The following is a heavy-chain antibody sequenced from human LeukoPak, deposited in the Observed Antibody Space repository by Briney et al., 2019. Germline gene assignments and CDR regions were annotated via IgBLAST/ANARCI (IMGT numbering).Heavy chain of an antibody. CDR1: GGSISTSNYY. Sequence: PSETLSPTCTVSGGSISTSNYYWGWIRQPPGKGLEWIGSIYYSGSTYYNPSLKSRVTISVDTSKNQFSLKLSSVTAADTAVYYCARSIAAAGLDYWGQGTLVTVSS. V-gene: IGHV4-39*07. D-gene: IGHD6-13*01. CDR3: ARSIAAAGLDY. J-gene: IGHJ4*02. CDR2: IYYSGST.